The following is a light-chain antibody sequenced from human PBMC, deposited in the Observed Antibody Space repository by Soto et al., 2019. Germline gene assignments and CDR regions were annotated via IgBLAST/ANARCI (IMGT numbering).Light chain of an antibody. CDR1: SSNIGSNT. Sequence: QSVLTQPPSASGTPGQRVTISCSRSSSNIGSNTVNWYQQLPGTAPKLLIYSNNQRPSGVPDRFSGSKSGTSASLAISGLKYEDEADYDCAAWNDGLNGYVFGTGTKVTGL. CDR3: AAWNDGLNGYV. J-gene: IGLJ1*01. V-gene: IGLV1-44*01. CDR2: SNN.